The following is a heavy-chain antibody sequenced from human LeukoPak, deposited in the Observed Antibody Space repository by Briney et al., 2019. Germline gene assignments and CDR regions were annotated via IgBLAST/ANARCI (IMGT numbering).Heavy chain of an antibody. CDR3: ARAQRSVPRVVGATRLGYYFDY. V-gene: IGHV1-8*01. CDR2: MNPNSGNT. Sequence: ASVKVSCKASGYTFTSYDINWVRQATGQGVEWMGWMNPNSGNTGYAQKFQGRVTMTRNTSISTAYMELSSLRSEDTAVYYCARAQRSVPRVVGATRLGYYFDYWGQGTLVTVSS. J-gene: IGHJ4*02. D-gene: IGHD1-26*01. CDR1: GYTFTSYD.